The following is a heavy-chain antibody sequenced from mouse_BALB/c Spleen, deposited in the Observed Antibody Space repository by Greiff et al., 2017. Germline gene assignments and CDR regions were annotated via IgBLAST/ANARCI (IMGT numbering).Heavy chain of an antibody. CDR1: GYTFTDYN. CDR3: ARPLYGKYWYFDV. D-gene: IGHD2-1*01. Sequence: QQQSGPELVKPGASVKIPCKASGYTFTDYNMDWVKQSHGKSLEWIGDINPNNGGTIYNQKFKGKATLTVDKSSSTAYMELRSLTSEDTAVYYCARPLYGKYWYFDVWGAGTTVTVSS. J-gene: IGHJ1*01. CDR2: INPNNGGT. V-gene: IGHV1-18*01.